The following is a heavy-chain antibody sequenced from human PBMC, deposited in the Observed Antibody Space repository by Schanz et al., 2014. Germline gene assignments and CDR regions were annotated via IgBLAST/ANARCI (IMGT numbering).Heavy chain of an antibody. CDR3: ARDRDQWDGNYLDY. Sequence: QVQLVQSGAEVKKPGASVKVSCKASGYSFFNYGISWVRQAPGQGLEWMGWISDYNADTKYAQKVQGRVTMTTDTSTSTAYMELRSLRSDDTAVYYCARDRDQWDGNYLDYGGQGTLVTVSS. J-gene: IGHJ4*02. D-gene: IGHD1-26*01. CDR2: ISDYNADT. V-gene: IGHV1-18*01. CDR1: GYSFFNYG.